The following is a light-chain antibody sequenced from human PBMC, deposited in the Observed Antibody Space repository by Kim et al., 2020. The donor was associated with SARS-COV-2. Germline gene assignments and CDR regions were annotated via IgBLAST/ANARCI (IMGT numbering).Light chain of an antibody. Sequence: APGKTARITCGGNNMGSKSVHWCQQKPGQAPVLVIFYDTDRPSGIPERFSGSNSGNTATLTISRVEAGDEADYYCQVWDSSSYQVVFGGGTQLTVL. CDR2: YDT. CDR3: QVWDSSSYQVV. V-gene: IGLV3-21*04. CDR1: NMGSKS. J-gene: IGLJ2*01.